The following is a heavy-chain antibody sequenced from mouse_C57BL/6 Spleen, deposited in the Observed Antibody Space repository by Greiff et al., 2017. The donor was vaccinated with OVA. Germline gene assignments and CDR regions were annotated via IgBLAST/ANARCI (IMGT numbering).Heavy chain of an antibody. Sequence: EVQLQQSGPELVKPGASVKISCKASGYTFTDYYMNWVKQSHGKSLEWIGDINPNNGGTSYNQKFKGKATLTVDKSSSTAYMELRSLTSEDSAVYYCARRDSYYSNVRGFAYWGQGTLVTVSA. V-gene: IGHV1-26*01. J-gene: IGHJ3*01. CDR3: ARRDSYYSNVRGFAY. D-gene: IGHD2-5*01. CDR2: INPNNGGT. CDR1: GYTFTDYY.